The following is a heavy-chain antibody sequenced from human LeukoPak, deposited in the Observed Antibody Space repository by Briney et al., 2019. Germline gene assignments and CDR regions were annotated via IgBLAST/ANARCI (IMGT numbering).Heavy chain of an antibody. D-gene: IGHD2/OR15-2a*01. CDR2: IYYSGST. Sequence: SETLSLTCTVSGGSISSGAYYWSWIRQHPGKGLEWIGYIYYSGSTYYNPSLKSRVTISVDTSKNQFSLKLSSVTAADTAVYYCARDHEEYFDYWGQGSLVTVSS. CDR1: GGSISSGAYY. V-gene: IGHV4-31*03. J-gene: IGHJ4*02. CDR3: ARDHEEYFDY.